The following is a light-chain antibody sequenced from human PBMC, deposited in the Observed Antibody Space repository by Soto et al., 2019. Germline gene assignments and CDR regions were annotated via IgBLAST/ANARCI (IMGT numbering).Light chain of an antibody. CDR3: QQYYSYPALT. J-gene: IGKJ4*01. V-gene: IGKV1-8*01. CDR1: QDISSH. CDR2: TAS. Sequence: AIRMTQSPSSFSASTGDRVTITCRASQDISSHLAWYQQKPGKAPKLLIYTASNLQSGVPSRFSGSGSGTDFTLTISGLQSEDFATYYCQQYYSYPALTFGGGTRVEI.